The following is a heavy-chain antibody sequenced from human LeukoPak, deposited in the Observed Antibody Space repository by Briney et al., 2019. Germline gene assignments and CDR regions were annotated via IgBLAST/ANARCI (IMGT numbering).Heavy chain of an antibody. CDR2: ISGSGGST. CDR3: AIPASAMVRGAPPGDYYYYYGMDV. Sequence: GGSLRLSCAASGFTFSSYAMSWVRQAPGKGLEWVSAISGSGGSTYYADSVKGRFTISRDNSKNTLHLQMNSLRAEDTAVYYCAIPASAMVRGAPPGDYYYYYGMDVWGQGTTVTVSS. D-gene: IGHD3-10*01. J-gene: IGHJ6*02. V-gene: IGHV3-23*01. CDR1: GFTFSSYA.